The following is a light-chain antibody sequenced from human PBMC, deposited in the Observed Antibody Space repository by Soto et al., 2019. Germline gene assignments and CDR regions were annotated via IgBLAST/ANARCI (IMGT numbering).Light chain of an antibody. CDR1: QSVSSN. CDR2: GAS. V-gene: IGKV3-15*01. CDR3: QQYNNWPPYT. Sequence: EIVMTQSPATLSVSPGERATLSCRASQSVSSNLAWYQHKPGQAPRLLISGASTRATNIPARFSGNGSGTEFTLTISSLQSEDFAVYYCQQYNNWPPYTFGQGTTLEIK. J-gene: IGKJ2*01.